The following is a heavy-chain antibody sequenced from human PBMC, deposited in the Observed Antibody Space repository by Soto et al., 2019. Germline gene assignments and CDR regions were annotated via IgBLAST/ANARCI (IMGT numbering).Heavy chain of an antibody. V-gene: IGHV3-30*04. Sequence: GGSLRLSCAASGFAFGNYAMHWVRQAPGRGLEWVAVTSFDGSDKYNADSVKGRFTISRDNSKNTLYLQMNSLRAEDTAVYYCARVAVAARPRWYNWFDPWGQGTLVTVS. CDR3: ARVAVAARPRWYNWFDP. CDR2: TSFDGSDK. J-gene: IGHJ5*02. D-gene: IGHD2-15*01. CDR1: GFAFGNYA.